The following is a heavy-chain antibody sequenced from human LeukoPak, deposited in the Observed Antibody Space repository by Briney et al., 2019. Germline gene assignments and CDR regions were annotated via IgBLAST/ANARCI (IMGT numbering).Heavy chain of an antibody. V-gene: IGHV1-69*13. D-gene: IGHD3-10*01. Sequence: SVKVSCKASGGTFSSYAISWVRQAPGQGLEWMGGIIPIFGTANYAQKFQGRVTITADESTSTAYMELSSLRAEDTAVYYCARDRAGSYSGFDYWGQGTLVTVSS. CDR3: ARDRAGSYSGFDY. J-gene: IGHJ4*02. CDR2: IIPIFGTA. CDR1: GGTFSSYA.